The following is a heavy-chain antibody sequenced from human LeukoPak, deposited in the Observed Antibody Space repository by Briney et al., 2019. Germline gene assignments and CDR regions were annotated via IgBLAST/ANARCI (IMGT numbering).Heavy chain of an antibody. Sequence: KTSETLSLTCTVSGGSIRNYYWSWIRQPPGKGLEWLGCIYYSGSTSYNPSLKSRITISLDTSKNQFSLKLSSATAADTAVYYCARIDYPQPSHWFDPWGQGTLVTVSS. CDR2: IYYSGST. CDR1: GGSIRNYY. J-gene: IGHJ5*02. CDR3: ARIDYPQPSHWFDP. V-gene: IGHV4-59*01. D-gene: IGHD4-11*01.